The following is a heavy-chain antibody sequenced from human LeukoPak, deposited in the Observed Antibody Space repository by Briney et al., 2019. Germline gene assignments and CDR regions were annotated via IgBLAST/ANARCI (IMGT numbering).Heavy chain of an antibody. J-gene: IGHJ4*02. D-gene: IGHD3-22*01. Sequence: LRLSCAAPGFPFHSQGMPRVRQAPGQGLEGVAVISYDGSNKYYADSVKGRFTISRDNAKNSLYLQMNSLRAEDTAVYYCAKLYRYYYDSSGLPDYWGQGTLVTVSS. CDR1: GFPFHSQG. CDR2: ISYDGSNK. CDR3: AKLYRYYYDSSGLPDY. V-gene: IGHV3-30*18.